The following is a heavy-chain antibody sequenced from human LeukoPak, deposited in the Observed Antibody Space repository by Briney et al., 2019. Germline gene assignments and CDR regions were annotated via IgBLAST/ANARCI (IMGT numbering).Heavy chain of an antibody. CDR3: ARGGTYYPCIDY. Sequence: ASVKVSCKASGYTFTSSYINWVRQAPGQRLEWMGWISAYNGRTNYAQKFQGRVTMTTDSSTSTAYMDPARLRYDDSAVYYCARGGTYYPCIDYWGQGTLVTVSS. V-gene: IGHV1-18*01. CDR2: ISAYNGRT. J-gene: IGHJ4*02. D-gene: IGHD1-26*01. CDR1: GYTFTSSY.